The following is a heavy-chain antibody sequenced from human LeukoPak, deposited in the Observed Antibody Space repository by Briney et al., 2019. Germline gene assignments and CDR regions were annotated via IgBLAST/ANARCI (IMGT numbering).Heavy chain of an antibody. D-gene: IGHD3-22*01. CDR2: IYYSGST. J-gene: IGHJ3*02. Sequence: PSETLSLTCTVSGGSISSYYWSWIRQPPGKGLGWIGYIYYSGSTNYNPSLKSRVTISVDTSKNQFSLKLSSVTAADTAVYYCARGMKGYYWNFDIWGQGTMVTVSS. CDR1: GGSISSYY. CDR3: ARGMKGYYWNFDI. V-gene: IGHV4-59*13.